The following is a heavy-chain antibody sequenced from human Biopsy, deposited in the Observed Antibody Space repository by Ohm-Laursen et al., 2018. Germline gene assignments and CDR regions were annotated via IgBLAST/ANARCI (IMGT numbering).Heavy chain of an antibody. CDR2: INPSRSSM. V-gene: IGHV3-21*04. D-gene: IGHD3-3*01. J-gene: IGHJ4*02. CDR1: GFTFTNYD. CDR3: ARFPDFWSGYYVDS. Sequence: SLRLSCTASGFTFTNYDMTWVRQAPGKGLEWVSTINPSRSSMSYADSVKGRFTISRDNSNNSLYLQMNSLKAEDTAVYYCARFPDFWSGYYVDSWGQGTLVTVSS.